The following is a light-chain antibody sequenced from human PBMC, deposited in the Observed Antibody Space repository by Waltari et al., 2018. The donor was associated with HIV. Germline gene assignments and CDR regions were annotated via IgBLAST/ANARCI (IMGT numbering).Light chain of an antibody. CDR2: GNS. V-gene: IGLV1-40*01. CDR1: SSHIGADYP. Sequence: QSVLAQPPSASGAPAQRVTISCTASSSHIGADYPVHWYQHPPGTAPKLLIYGNSNRPSGVPNRFSGSKSDTSASLAITGLQAEDEADYYCQSYDRSLSAWVFGGGTRLNVL. CDR3: QSYDRSLSAWV. J-gene: IGLJ3*02.